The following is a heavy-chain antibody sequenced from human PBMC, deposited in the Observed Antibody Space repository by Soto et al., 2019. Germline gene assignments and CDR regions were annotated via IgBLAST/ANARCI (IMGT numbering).Heavy chain of an antibody. Sequence: VGSLRLSCAASGFTFSSYGMHWVRQAPGKGLEWVAVISYDGSNKYYADSVKGRFTISRDNSKNTLYLQMNSLRAEDTAVYYCAKEFYDSSGYYKWVDPWGQGTLVTVSS. CDR3: AKEFYDSSGYYKWVDP. CDR2: ISYDGSNK. V-gene: IGHV3-30*18. CDR1: GFTFSSYG. J-gene: IGHJ5*02. D-gene: IGHD3-22*01.